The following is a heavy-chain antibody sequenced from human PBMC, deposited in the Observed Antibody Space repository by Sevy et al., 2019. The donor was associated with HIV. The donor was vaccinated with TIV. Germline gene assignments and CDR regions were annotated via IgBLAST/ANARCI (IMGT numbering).Heavy chain of an antibody. CDR2: IWYDGTDK. CDR1: RFTFSDYG. D-gene: IGHD5-12*01. Sequence: GGSLRLSCTASRFTFSDYGMHWVRQAPGKGLDWVAFIWYDGTDKYYADSVKGRFTISRDNSKNTLYLQMNSLRAEDTAVYYCARVDEQRWLRLYYFDYWGQGTLVTVSS. J-gene: IGHJ4*02. V-gene: IGHV3-30*02. CDR3: ARVDEQRWLRLYYFDY.